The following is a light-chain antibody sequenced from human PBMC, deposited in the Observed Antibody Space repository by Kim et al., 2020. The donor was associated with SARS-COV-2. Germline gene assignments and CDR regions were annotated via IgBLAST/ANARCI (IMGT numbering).Light chain of an antibody. Sequence: VSPGQTASITCSGDKLGDKYACWYQQKPGQSPVLVIYQDNKRPSGIPERFSGSNSGNTATLTISGTQAMDEADYYCQAWDSSTGVFGGGTQLTVL. CDR1: KLGDKY. J-gene: IGLJ2*01. V-gene: IGLV3-1*01. CDR2: QDN. CDR3: QAWDSSTGV.